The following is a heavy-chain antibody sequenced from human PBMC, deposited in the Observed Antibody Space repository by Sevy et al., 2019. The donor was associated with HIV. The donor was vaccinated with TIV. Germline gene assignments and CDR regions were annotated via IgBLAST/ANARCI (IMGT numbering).Heavy chain of an antibody. CDR2: IRSKAYGGTT. J-gene: IGHJ6*02. Sequence: GGSLRLSCTASGFTFGDYAMSWFRQAPGKGLEWVGFIRSKAYGGTTEYAASVKGRFTISRDDSKGIAYLQMNSLKTEDTAVYYCTRDKSYDFWSGYLNHYYYYYGMDVWGQGTTVTVSS. CDR3: TRDKSYDFWSGYLNHYYYYYGMDV. CDR1: GFTFGDYA. D-gene: IGHD3-3*01. V-gene: IGHV3-49*03.